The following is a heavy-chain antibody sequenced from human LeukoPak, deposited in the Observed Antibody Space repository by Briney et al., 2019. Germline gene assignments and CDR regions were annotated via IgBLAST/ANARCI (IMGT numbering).Heavy chain of an antibody. CDR3: ARASSGWFHD. CDR2: IQNDASTE. D-gene: IGHD6-19*01. J-gene: IGHJ4*02. V-gene: IGHV3-33*05. CDR1: GFIFSHYG. Sequence: PGGSLRLSCAASGFIFSHYGMHWVRQAPGKGLEWVAVIQNDASTENFADSVKGRFTISRDNSKDTVFLQMTSLRVEDTAVYYCARASSGWFHDWGQGTLVTVSS.